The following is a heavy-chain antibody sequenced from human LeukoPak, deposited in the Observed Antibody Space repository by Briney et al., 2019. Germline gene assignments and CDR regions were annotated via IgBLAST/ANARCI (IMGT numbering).Heavy chain of an antibody. V-gene: IGHV3-30-3*01. J-gene: IGHJ4*02. CDR3: ARTYSSGWFASPYDY. D-gene: IGHD6-19*01. Sequence: PGGSLRLSCAASGFTFSSYAMHWVRQAPGKGLEWVAVISYDGSNKYYADSVKGRFTISRDNSKNTLYLQMNSLRAEDTAVYYCARTYSSGWFASPYDYWGQGTLVTVSS. CDR2: ISYDGSNK. CDR1: GFTFSSYA.